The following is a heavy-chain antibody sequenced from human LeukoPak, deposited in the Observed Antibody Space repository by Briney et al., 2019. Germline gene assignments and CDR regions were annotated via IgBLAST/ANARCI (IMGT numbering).Heavy chain of an antibody. J-gene: IGHJ6*02. V-gene: IGHV1-3*01. Sequence: ASVKVSCKGSGYTFTDYAIHWVRQAPGQSLEWLGWINPGNGDTKYSQDFQGRVTINTDTSAATAYVELNSLTSEDTAVYYCARDRWHCRVNCDSVYYFALDVWGQGTTVTVSS. D-gene: IGHD2-15*01. CDR3: ARDRWHCRVNCDSVYYFALDV. CDR1: GYTFTDYA. CDR2: INPGNGDT.